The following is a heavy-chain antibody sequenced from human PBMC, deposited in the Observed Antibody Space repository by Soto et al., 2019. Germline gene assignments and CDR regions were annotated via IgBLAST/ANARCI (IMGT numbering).Heavy chain of an antibody. V-gene: IGHV3-73*02. CDR1: GFTFSGST. Sequence: EVQLVESGGGLVQPGGSLKLSCAASGFTFSGSTIHWVRQTSGKGLEWVGRIPSKTHTYATAYAASVKGRFTISRDDSKNTEYPQMNSLKTEDTAVYYCARQHLDVPVASAIDYWGQGTLVTVSS. D-gene: IGHD6-19*01. CDR3: ARQHLDVPVASAIDY. CDR2: IPSKTHTYAT. J-gene: IGHJ4*02.